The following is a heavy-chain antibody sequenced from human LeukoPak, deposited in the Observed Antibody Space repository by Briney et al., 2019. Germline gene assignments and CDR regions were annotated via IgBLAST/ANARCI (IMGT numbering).Heavy chain of an antibody. CDR2: ISWNSGSI. CDR3: AKDFAVAGPYYFDY. Sequence: PGRSLRLSCAASGFTFDDYAMHWVRQALGKGLEWVSGISWNSGSIGYADSVKGRLTISRDNAKNSLYLQMNSLRAEDTALYYCAKDFAVAGPYYFDYWGQGTLVTVSS. J-gene: IGHJ4*02. D-gene: IGHD6-19*01. V-gene: IGHV3-9*01. CDR1: GFTFDDYA.